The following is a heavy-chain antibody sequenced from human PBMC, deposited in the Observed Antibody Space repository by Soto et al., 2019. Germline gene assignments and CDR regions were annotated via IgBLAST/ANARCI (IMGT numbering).Heavy chain of an antibody. CDR2: INAGNGNT. Sequence: ASVKVSCKASGYTFTSYAMHWVRQAPGQRLEWMGWINAGNGNTKYSQKFQGRVTITRDTSASTAYMELSSLRSEDTAVYYCAREGYSSSWHTVTHHYYYYYMDVWGKGTTVTVSS. V-gene: IGHV1-3*01. CDR3: AREGYSSSWHTVTHHYYYYYMDV. J-gene: IGHJ6*03. D-gene: IGHD6-13*01. CDR1: GYTFTSYA.